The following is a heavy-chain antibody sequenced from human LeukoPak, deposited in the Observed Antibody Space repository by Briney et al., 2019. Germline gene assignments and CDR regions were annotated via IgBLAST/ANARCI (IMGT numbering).Heavy chain of an antibody. Sequence: QAGGSLRLSCAASGFTFSNAWMNWVRQAPGKGLEWVSYISSSSSTIYYADSVKGRSTISRDNAKNSLYLQMNSLRDEDTAVYYCARALVLWFGELGGFDYWGQGTLSPSPQ. CDR1: GFTFSNAW. CDR2: ISSSSSTI. CDR3: ARALVLWFGELGGFDY. V-gene: IGHV3-48*02. J-gene: IGHJ4*02. D-gene: IGHD3-10*01.